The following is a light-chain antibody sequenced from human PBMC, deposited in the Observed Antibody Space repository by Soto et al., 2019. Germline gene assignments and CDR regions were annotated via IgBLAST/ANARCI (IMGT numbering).Light chain of an antibody. Sequence: QSVLTQPASVSGSPGQSITISCAGTSSDIGGYNYVSWYQQHPAKAPKVMIYEVSNRPSGVSNRFSGSKSGNTASLTISGLQAEDEADYYCSSYTSSSTLYVFGSGSKVNV. CDR1: SSDIGGYNY. CDR3: SSYTSSSTLYV. CDR2: EVS. J-gene: IGLJ1*01. V-gene: IGLV2-14*01.